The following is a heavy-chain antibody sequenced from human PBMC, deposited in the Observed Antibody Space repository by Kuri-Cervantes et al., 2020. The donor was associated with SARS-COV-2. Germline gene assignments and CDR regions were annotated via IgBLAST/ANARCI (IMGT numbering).Heavy chain of an antibody. D-gene: IGHD1-26*01. J-gene: IGHJ4*02. CDR3: ARHEWEPYYFDY. Sequence: ESLKISCTVSGGSISSSSYYWGWIRQPPGKGLEWIGSIYYSGNTYYNPSLKSRVTISVDTSKNQFSLKLSSVTAADTAVYYCARHEWEPYYFDYWGQGTLVTVSS. CDR2: IYYSGNT. CDR1: GGSISSSSYY. V-gene: IGHV4-39*01.